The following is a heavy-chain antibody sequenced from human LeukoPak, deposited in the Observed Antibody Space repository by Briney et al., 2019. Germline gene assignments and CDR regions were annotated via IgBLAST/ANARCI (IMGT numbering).Heavy chain of an antibody. CDR3: VGEKRPGGDYYLDY. D-gene: IGHD6-25*01. CDR2: IWYDGSHR. J-gene: IGHJ4*02. CDR1: GFTFSSHG. Sequence: GGSLRLSCVASGFTFSSHGMHWVRQAPGKGLEWVAVIWYDGSHRYYPDSVKGRFTISRDNSKNTLYLQMNSLRSEDTAVYYCVGEKRPGGDYYLDYWGKGTLVIVSS. V-gene: IGHV3-33*01.